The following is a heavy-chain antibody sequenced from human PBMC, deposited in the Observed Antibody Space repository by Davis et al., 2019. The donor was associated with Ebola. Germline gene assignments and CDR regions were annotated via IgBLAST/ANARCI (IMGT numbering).Heavy chain of an antibody. J-gene: IGHJ6*02. D-gene: IGHD5-18*01. CDR1: GLTFGTYW. Sequence: GGSLRLSCAASGLTFGTYWMTWVRQAPGKGLEWVANIKEDGTKKYYVDSVKGRFTISRDNAKNSLYLQMNSLRAEDTAVYYCARDPGYGYGYYYDGMDVWGQGTTVIVSS. CDR2: IKEDGTKK. CDR3: ARDPGYGYGYYYDGMDV. V-gene: IGHV3-7*01.